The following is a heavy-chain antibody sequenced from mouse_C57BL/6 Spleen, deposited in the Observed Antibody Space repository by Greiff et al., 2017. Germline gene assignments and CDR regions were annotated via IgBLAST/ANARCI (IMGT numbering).Heavy chain of an antibody. J-gene: IGHJ2*01. D-gene: IGHD2-4*01. CDR1: GYTFTDYE. CDR2: IDPETGGT. Sequence: VQLQQSGAELVRPGASVTLSCKASGYTFTDYEMHWVKQTPVHGLEWIGAIDPETGGTAYNQKFKGKAILTADKSSSTAYMELRSLTSEDSAVYYCTRSGYDYDRDYWGQGTTLTVTS. V-gene: IGHV1-15*01. CDR3: TRSGYDYDRDY.